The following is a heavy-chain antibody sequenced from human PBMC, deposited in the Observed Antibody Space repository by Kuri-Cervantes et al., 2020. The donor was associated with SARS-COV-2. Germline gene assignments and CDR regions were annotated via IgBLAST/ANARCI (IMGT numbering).Heavy chain of an antibody. Sequence: GGSLRLSCAASGFTFRSYAMNWVRQAPGKGLEWVSSISGSSSFIGYADSVKGRFTISRDNSKTSLYLQMNSLRAEDTAVYYCATYCSSTSCYPRWGQGTLVTVSS. CDR2: ISGSSSFI. D-gene: IGHD2-2*01. CDR1: GFTFRSYA. CDR3: ATYCSSTSCYPR. J-gene: IGHJ4*02. V-gene: IGHV3-21*06.